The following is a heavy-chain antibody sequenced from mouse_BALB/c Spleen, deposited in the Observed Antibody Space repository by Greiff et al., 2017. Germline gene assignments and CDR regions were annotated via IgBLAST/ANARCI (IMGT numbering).Heavy chain of an antibody. D-gene: IGHD2-2*01. CDR2: IWAGGST. CDR1: GFSLTSYG. V-gene: IGHV2-9*02. J-gene: IGHJ4*01. CDR3: ARDWGLPHAMDY. Sequence: AMLVESGPGLVAPSQSLSITCTVSGFSLTSYGVHWVRQPPGKGLEWLGVIWAGGSTNYNSALMSRLSISKDNSKSQVFLKMNSLQTDDTAMYYCARDWGLPHAMDYWGQGTSVTVSS.